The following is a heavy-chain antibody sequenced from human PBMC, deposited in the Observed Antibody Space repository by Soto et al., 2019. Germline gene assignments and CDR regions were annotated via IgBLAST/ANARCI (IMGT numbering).Heavy chain of an antibody. J-gene: IGHJ6*02. CDR1: GFTFSIYA. V-gene: IGHV3-30-3*01. Sequence: GGSLRLSCAASGFTFSIYAMHWVRQAPGKGLEWVAVISYDGSNKYYADSVKGRFTISRDNSKNTLYLQMNSLRAEDTAVYYCARTDXSSTSCYTAYYYYGMDVWGQGTTVTVSS. CDR2: ISYDGSNK. CDR3: ARTDXSSTSCYTAYYYYGMDV. D-gene: IGHD2-2*02.